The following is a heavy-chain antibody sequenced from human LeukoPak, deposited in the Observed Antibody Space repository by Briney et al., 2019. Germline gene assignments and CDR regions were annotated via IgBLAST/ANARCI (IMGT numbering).Heavy chain of an antibody. D-gene: IGHD4-11*01. CDR3: ARDPTTYYYMDV. CDR1: GFTFSSHW. V-gene: IGHV3-74*01. CDR2: INSDGSSR. J-gene: IGHJ6*03. Sequence: GGSLRLSCAASGFTFSSHWMHWVRQAPGKGLEWVSRINSDGSSRSFADSVRGRVTISRDNAKNTQYLQMNSLRAEDTAVYYCARDPTTYYYMDVWGKGTTVTVSS.